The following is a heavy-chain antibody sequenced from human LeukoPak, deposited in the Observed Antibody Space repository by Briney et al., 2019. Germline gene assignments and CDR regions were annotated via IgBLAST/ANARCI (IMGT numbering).Heavy chain of an antibody. Sequence: PSETLSLTCTVSGGSISSYYWSWIRQPPGKGLEWIGHIYYSGSTNYNPSLKSRVTISVDTSKNQFSLKLSSVTAADTAVYYCARDSVGNYGDYPHYYYYMDVWGKGTTVTVSS. J-gene: IGHJ6*03. CDR2: IYYSGST. D-gene: IGHD4-17*01. CDR1: GGSISSYY. CDR3: ARDSVGNYGDYPHYYYYMDV. V-gene: IGHV4-59*01.